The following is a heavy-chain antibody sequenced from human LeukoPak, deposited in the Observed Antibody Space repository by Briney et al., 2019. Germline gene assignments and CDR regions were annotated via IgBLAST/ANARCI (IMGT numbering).Heavy chain of an antibody. J-gene: IGHJ4*02. CDR3: ARGREDIVVVPAAHALDY. CDR1: GGSFSGYY. CDR2: INHGGST. V-gene: IGHV4-34*01. Sequence: SETLSLTCAVYGGSFSGYYWSWIRQPPGKGLEWIGEINHGGSTNYNPSLKSRVTISVDTSKNQFSLKLSSVTAADTAVYYCARGREDIVVVPAAHALDYWGQGTLVTVSS. D-gene: IGHD2-2*01.